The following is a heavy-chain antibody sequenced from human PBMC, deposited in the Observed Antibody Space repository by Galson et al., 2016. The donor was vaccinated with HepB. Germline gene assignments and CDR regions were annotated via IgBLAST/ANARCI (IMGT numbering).Heavy chain of an antibody. Sequence: SLRLSCAASGFTFGDYAMHWVRQAPGKGLEWVAGISWRSASIGYADSVKGRFTISRDNAKNSLYLQMNSLRTEDTALYYCARDDRGSTWTPFFDSWGQGTLVTVSS. J-gene: IGHJ4*02. D-gene: IGHD6-13*01. CDR1: GFTFGDYA. CDR3: ARDDRGSTWTPFFDS. CDR2: ISWRSASI. V-gene: IGHV3-9*01.